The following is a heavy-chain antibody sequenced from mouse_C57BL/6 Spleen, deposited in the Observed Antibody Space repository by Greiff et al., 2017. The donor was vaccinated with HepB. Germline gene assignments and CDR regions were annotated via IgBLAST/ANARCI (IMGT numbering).Heavy chain of an antibody. J-gene: IGHJ2*01. Sequence: EVKLMESEGGLVQPGSSMKLSCTASGFTFSDYYMAWVRQVPERGLKWVANINYDGSRTYYLDSLKSRFIIPRDNEKNILYLQMSSLKSEDTATYYCARGYYGSSYDYWGQGTTLPVSS. D-gene: IGHD1-1*01. CDR3: ARGYYGSSYDY. V-gene: IGHV5-16*01. CDR2: INYDGSRT. CDR1: GFTFSDYY.